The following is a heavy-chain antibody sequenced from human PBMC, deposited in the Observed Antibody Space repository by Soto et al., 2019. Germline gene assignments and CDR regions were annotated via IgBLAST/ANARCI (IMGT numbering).Heavy chain of an antibody. V-gene: IGHV3-30-3*01. D-gene: IGHD3-3*01. Sequence: GGSLRLSCAASGFTFSSYAMHWVRQAPGKGLEWVAVISYDGSNKNYADSVKGRFTISRDNSKNTLYLQMNSLRAEDTAVYYCARGYDFWCGYYYPYGMDVWGQGTTVTAP. CDR1: GFTFSSYA. CDR2: ISYDGSNK. CDR3: ARGYDFWCGYYYPYGMDV. J-gene: IGHJ6*02.